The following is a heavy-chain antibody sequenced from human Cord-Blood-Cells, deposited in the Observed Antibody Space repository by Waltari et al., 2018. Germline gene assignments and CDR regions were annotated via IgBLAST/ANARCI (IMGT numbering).Heavy chain of an antibody. CDR1: GGSFSGYS. Sequence: QVQLQQWGAGLLKPSETLSLTCAVYGGSFSGYSWSWIRQPPGKGLEWIGEINHSGSTNYNPALKSRVTRSVDTSKNQFSLKLSSVTAADTAVYYCARTVYSGSSFDYWGQGTLVTVSS. V-gene: IGHV4-34*01. D-gene: IGHD1-26*01. CDR3: ARTVYSGSSFDY. CDR2: INHSGST. J-gene: IGHJ4*02.